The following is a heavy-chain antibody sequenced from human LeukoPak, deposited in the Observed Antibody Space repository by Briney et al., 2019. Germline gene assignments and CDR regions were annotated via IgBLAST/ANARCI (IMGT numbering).Heavy chain of an antibody. J-gene: IGHJ4*02. CDR2: ISSSSSYI. Sequence: GGSLRLSCAASGFTFSSYSMNWVRQAPGKGLEWVSSISSSSSYIYYADSVKGRFTISRDNAKNSLYLQMNSLRAEDTAVYYCAREGGYCRSTSCYIGRWYVYWGQGTLVTVSS. D-gene: IGHD2-2*02. V-gene: IGHV3-21*01. CDR1: GFTFSSYS. CDR3: AREGGYCRSTSCYIGRWYVY.